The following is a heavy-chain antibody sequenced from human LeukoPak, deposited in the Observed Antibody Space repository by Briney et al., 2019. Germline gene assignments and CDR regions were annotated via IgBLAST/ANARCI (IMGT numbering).Heavy chain of an antibody. CDR3: ARGGSWIQLWLAFDI. Sequence: GASVKVSCKASRYTFTSYDINWVGQATGQGLEWMGWMNPNSGNTGYAQKFQGRVTITRNTSISTAYMELSSLRSEDTAVYYCARGGSWIQLWLAFDIWGQGTMVTVSS. V-gene: IGHV1-8*03. CDR1: RYTFTSYD. J-gene: IGHJ3*02. CDR2: MNPNSGNT. D-gene: IGHD5-18*01.